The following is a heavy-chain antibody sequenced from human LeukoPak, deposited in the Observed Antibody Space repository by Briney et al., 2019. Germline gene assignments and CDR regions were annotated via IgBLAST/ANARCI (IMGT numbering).Heavy chain of an antibody. V-gene: IGHV1-24*01. D-gene: IGHD3-3*01. CDR3: ATGLSYYDFWSGRIY. CDR2: FDPEDGET. J-gene: IGHJ4*02. Sequence: GASVKVSCKVSGYTLTELSMHWVRQAPGKGLEWMGGFDPEDGETIYAQKFQGRVTMTEDTSTDTAYMGLSSLRSEDTAVYYCATGLSYYDFWSGRIYWGQGTLVTVSS. CDR1: GYTLTELS.